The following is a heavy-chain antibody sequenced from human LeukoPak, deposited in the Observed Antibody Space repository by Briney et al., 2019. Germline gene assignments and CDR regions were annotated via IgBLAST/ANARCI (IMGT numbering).Heavy chain of an antibody. CDR2: ISSSSSTI. V-gene: IGHV3-48*02. CDR1: GFTFSSYS. Sequence: GGSLRLSCAASGFTFSSYSMNWVRQAPGKGLEWVSYISSSSSTIYYADSVKGRFTISRDNAKNSLYLQVNSLRDEDTAVYYCARAGDCDSWGPGTLVTVSS. D-gene: IGHD4-17*01. CDR3: ARAGDCDS. J-gene: IGHJ4*02.